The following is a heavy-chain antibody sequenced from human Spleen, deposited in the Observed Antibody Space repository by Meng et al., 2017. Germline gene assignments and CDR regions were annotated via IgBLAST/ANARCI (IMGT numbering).Heavy chain of an antibody. D-gene: IGHD6-19*01. CDR3: ASYNSGWPQFDS. J-gene: IGHJ4*02. CDR1: GGSISTTKW. CDR2: IYHSGST. Sequence: QVQLQESGPGLVKPSGTLSLTCAVSGGSISTTKWWNWVRQTPGKGLEWVGEIYHSGSTNYNPSLKSRVTMSVDKSKNQFSLELTSVTAADTAVYYCASYNSGWPQFDSWGQGILVTVSS. V-gene: IGHV4-4*02.